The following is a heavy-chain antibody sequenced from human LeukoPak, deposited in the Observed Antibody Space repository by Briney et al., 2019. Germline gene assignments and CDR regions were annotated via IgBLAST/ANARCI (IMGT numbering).Heavy chain of an antibody. V-gene: IGHV4-59*12. CDR1: GGSISSDF. Sequence: SETLSLTCTVSGGSISSDFWIWVRQPPGKGLEWIGYIYGSGSTNYNPSLKSRVSISVDTSKNQFSLKLSSVTAADTAVYYCASPDCSGGSCLGAFDIWGQGTMVTVSS. J-gene: IGHJ3*02. D-gene: IGHD2-15*01. CDR2: IYGSGST. CDR3: ASPDCSGGSCLGAFDI.